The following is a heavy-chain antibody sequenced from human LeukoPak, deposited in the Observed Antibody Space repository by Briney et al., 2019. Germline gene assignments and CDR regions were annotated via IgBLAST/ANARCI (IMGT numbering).Heavy chain of an antibody. V-gene: IGHV1-69*01. J-gene: IGHJ6*02. Sequence: SVKVSCKASGGTFSSYAISWVRQAPGQGLEWMGGIIPIFGTANYAQKFQGRVTITADESTSTAYMELSSLRSEDTAVYYCARDLGYYYDSSGYSSYYYYYGMDVWGQGTTVTVSS. D-gene: IGHD3-22*01. CDR3: ARDLGYYYDSSGYSSYYYYYGMDV. CDR2: IIPIFGTA. CDR1: GGTFSSYA.